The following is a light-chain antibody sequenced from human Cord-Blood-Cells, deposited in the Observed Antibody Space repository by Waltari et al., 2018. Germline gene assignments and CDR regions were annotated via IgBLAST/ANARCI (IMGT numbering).Light chain of an antibody. V-gene: IGLV1-44*01. Sequence: QSVLTQPPSASGTPGQRVTISCSGSSSNIGSNTVNWYQRLPGTAPKLLIYSNKRRPSGVPDRFSGSKSGTSASLAISGLQSEDEADYYCAAWDDSLNGWVFGGGTKLTVL. CDR1: SSNIGSNT. J-gene: IGLJ3*02. CDR3: AAWDDSLNGWV. CDR2: SNK.